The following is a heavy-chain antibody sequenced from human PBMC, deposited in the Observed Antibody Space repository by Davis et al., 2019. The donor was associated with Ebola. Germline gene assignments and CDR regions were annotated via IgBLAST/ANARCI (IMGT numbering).Heavy chain of an antibody. CDR3: ARGDCSGGSCPFDY. V-gene: IGHV1-69*13. CDR2: IIPIFGTA. J-gene: IGHJ4*02. Sequence: SVKVSCKASGGTFSSYAISWVRQAPGQGLEWMGGIIPIFGTANYAQKFQGRVTITADESTSTAYMELSSLRSEDTAVYYCARGDCSGGSCPFDYWGQGTLVTVSS. D-gene: IGHD2-15*01. CDR1: GGTFSSYA.